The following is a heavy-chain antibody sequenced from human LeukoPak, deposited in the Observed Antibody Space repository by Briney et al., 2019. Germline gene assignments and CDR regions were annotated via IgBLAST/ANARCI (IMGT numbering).Heavy chain of an antibody. D-gene: IGHD6-13*01. CDR3: ARDRGRIAAAGTILWFDP. V-gene: IGHV1-69*13. Sequence: SVNVSCKASGGTFSSYAISWVRQAPGQGLEWMGGIIPIFGTANYAQKFQGRVTITADESTSTAYMELSSLRSEDTAVYYCARDRGRIAAAGTILWFDPWGQGTLVTVSS. CDR2: IIPIFGTA. J-gene: IGHJ5*02. CDR1: GGTFSSYA.